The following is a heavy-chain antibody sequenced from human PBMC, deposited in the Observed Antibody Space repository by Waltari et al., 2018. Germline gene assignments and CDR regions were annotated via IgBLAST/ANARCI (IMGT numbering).Heavy chain of an antibody. D-gene: IGHD3-10*01. Sequence: VQLVESGGGVSQSGGSLRLSCAASGSMFAHQWRTWVRQAPGKGLEWLANIKQDGTEKIYVNSVKGRFTILRDNAKNSLFLQMNSLRADDTGVYYCARILCDGSKCYNGLDVWGQGTAVTVSS. CDR1: GSMFAHQW. CDR2: IKQDGTEK. CDR3: ARILCDGSKCYNGLDV. J-gene: IGHJ6*02. V-gene: IGHV3-7*01.